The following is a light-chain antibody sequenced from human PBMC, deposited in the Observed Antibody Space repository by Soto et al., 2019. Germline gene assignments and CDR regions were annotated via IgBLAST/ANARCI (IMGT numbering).Light chain of an antibody. Sequence: DIQMTQSPSSLSXSVGDRGTITCRASQSISSYLNXXXKKPGRAPKLLIYAASSVQRGVPSRSSGSGSGTDLTLTISSLQPEDFATYYCQQSYSTPVTFGQGTRLEI. V-gene: IGKV1-39*01. CDR1: QSISSY. J-gene: IGKJ5*01. CDR3: QQSYSTPVT. CDR2: AAS.